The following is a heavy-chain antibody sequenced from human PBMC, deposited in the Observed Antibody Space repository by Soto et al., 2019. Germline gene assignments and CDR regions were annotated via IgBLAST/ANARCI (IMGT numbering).Heavy chain of an antibody. D-gene: IGHD2-2*01. CDR2: INQDGSEK. J-gene: IGHJ4*02. V-gene: IGHV3-7*01. Sequence: GKGLEWVASINQDGSEKYYVASVKGRFTISRDNAKNSLYLQMNSLRAEDTAVYYCARGNGYCSSTSCQPFDYWGQGALVTVSS. CDR3: ARGNGYCSSTSCQPFDY.